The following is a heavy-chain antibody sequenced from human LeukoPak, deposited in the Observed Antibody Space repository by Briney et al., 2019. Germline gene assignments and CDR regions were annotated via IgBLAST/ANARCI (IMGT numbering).Heavy chain of an antibody. CDR2: IFQTGHS. V-gene: IGHV4-59*08. J-gene: IGHJ3*01. CDR3: ARHPFSDGFDF. Sequence: SETLSLTCTVSGGSISTFYWSWLRQPPGKGLEWIGYIFQTGHSNYNPSLKGRVTISVDTSKNQLSLKLYSVTVADTAIYYCARHPFSDGFDFWGQGTMVTVSS. CDR1: GGSISTFY.